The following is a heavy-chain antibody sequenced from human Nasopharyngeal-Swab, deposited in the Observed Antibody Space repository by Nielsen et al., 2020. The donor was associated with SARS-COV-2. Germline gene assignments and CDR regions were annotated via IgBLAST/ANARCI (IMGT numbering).Heavy chain of an antibody. J-gene: IGHJ4*02. Sequence: WIRPRPGKGLEWIGEINHSGSTNYNPSLKRRVTISVDTSKNQFSLKLSSVTAADTAVYYCARGIRPGPRATRGRYFDYWGQGTLVTVSS. D-gene: IGHD1-26*01. CDR2: INHSGST. CDR3: ARGIRPGPRATRGRYFDY. V-gene: IGHV4-34*01.